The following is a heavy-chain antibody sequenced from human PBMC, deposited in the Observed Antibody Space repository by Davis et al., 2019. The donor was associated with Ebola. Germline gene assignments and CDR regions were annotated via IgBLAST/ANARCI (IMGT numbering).Heavy chain of an antibody. CDR3: ARSRGAVAGNWFDP. V-gene: IGHV4-59*01. D-gene: IGHD6-19*01. CDR2: IYYSGST. CDR1: GGSISGYY. J-gene: IGHJ5*02. Sequence: MPSETLSLTCTVSGGSISGYYWSWIRQPPGKGLEWIGYIYYSGSTNYNPSLKSRVTISVDTSKNQFSLKLSSVTAADTAVYYCARSRGAVAGNWFDPWGQGTLVTVSS.